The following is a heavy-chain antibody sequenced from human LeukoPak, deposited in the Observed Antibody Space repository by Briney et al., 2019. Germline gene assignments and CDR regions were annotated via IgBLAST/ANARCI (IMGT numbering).Heavy chain of an antibody. D-gene: IGHD2-21*02. Sequence: SETLSLTCTVSGGSISGYHWSWIRQPPRKGLEWIGYIYYSGSTNTNPSLKSRVTISVDTSKNHFSLKLSSVTAADTAVYYCARVAYCGGDCYPFDRWGQGTLVTVSS. CDR3: ARVAYCGGDCYPFDR. CDR2: IYYSGST. V-gene: IGHV4-59*01. CDR1: GGSISGYH. J-gene: IGHJ4*02.